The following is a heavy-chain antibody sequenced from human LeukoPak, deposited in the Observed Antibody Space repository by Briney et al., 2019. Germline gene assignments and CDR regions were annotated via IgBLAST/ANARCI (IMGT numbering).Heavy chain of an antibody. CDR2: ITNSGGST. D-gene: IGHD2-2*01. Sequence: GGSLRLSWPASGFPFSGYAMHWFRQPPGKELEYVSAITNSGGSTYYADSVKGRFTIARDNSKNTVYLQMGSLRAEDMAVYYCARVSTTSCYDYWGQGTLVTVSS. V-gene: IGHV3-64*02. CDR1: GFPFSGYA. J-gene: IGHJ4*02. CDR3: ARVSTTSCYDY.